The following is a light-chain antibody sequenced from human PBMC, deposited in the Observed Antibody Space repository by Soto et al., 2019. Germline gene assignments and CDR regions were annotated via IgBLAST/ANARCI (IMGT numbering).Light chain of an antibody. CDR3: QQYNNSPPRT. Sequence: EIVMTQSPATLSVSPGERATLSCRASQSVSSNLAWYQQKPGQAPRLLIYGASTRATGIPARFSGSGSGTEFALTISSQPSEDVAVYYYQQYNNSPPRTFGQGTKVEIK. V-gene: IGKV3-15*01. CDR1: QSVSSN. CDR2: GAS. J-gene: IGKJ1*01.